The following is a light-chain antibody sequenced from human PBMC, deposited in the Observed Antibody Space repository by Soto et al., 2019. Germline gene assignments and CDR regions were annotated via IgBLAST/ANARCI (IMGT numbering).Light chain of an antibody. CDR1: QSISSR. Sequence: DIQMTQSPSTLSASVGDRVTITCRASQSISSRLAWYQQKPGKVPKLLIYKASSLESGVPSRFSGSGSGTEFTLTISSLQPDDFATYYCQQDDSYSLTFGQGTKVEI. CDR3: QQDDSYSLT. V-gene: IGKV1-5*03. J-gene: IGKJ1*01. CDR2: KAS.